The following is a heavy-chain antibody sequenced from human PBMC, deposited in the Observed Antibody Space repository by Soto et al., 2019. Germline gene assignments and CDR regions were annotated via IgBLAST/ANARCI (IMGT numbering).Heavy chain of an antibody. CDR2: IYYSGST. V-gene: IGHV4-39*01. CDR1: GGSISSSSYY. J-gene: IGHJ5*02. CDR3: ARQVAATRDWFDP. D-gene: IGHD2-15*01. Sequence: PSETLSLTCTVSGGSISSSSYYWGWIRQPPGKGLEWIGSIYYSGSTYYNPSLKSRVTISVDTSKNQFSLKLSSVTAADTAVYYCARQVAATRDWFDPWGQGTLVTVSS.